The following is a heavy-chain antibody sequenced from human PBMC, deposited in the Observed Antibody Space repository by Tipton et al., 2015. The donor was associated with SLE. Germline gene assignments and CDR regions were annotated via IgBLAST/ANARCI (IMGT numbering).Heavy chain of an antibody. CDR3: AKFFAAGIVVVLPGEDS. D-gene: IGHD3-22*01. J-gene: IGHJ4*02. CDR2: ISGNGEYT. Sequence: SLRLSCAASGFNFRNYAMSWVRQPAGRGLEWVSGISGNGEYTFYSDSVKGRFTISRDNSKSTVYLQMNRLRADDTATYYCAKFFAAGIVVVLPGEDSWGQGTLVSVSS. CDR1: GFNFRNYA. V-gene: IGHV3-23*01.